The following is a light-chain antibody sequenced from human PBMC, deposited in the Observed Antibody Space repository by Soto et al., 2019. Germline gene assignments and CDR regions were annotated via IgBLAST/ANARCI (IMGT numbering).Light chain of an antibody. V-gene: IGKV3-20*01. J-gene: IGKJ1*01. Sequence: IVLSQSPATLSVSPGERATLSCRASQSVSSNLAWHQQRPGQAPRLLIYDASSRATGVPDRFSGSGSGTDFTLTISRVEPEDFAVYYCQQYGRSPRTFGQGTKVE. CDR3: QQYGRSPRT. CDR2: DAS. CDR1: QSVSSN.